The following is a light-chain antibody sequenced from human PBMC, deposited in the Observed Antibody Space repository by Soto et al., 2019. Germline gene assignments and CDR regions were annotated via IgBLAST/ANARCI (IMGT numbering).Light chain of an antibody. J-gene: IGKJ3*01. CDR2: GAS. CDR3: QHYGNSPPSVT. V-gene: IGKV3-20*01. CDR1: QSVSNNY. Sequence: EIVLTQSPGTLSLSPGERATLSCRASQSVSNNYLAWYQQKPGQAPRLLIYGASTRATGIPARFSGSGSGTEFTLTISSLQSEDFAVYYCQHYGNSPPSVTFGPGTKVDIK.